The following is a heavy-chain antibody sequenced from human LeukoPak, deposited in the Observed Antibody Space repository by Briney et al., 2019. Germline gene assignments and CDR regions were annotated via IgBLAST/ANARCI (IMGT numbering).Heavy chain of an antibody. CDR3: ARDKAPGGSYGYALDY. J-gene: IGHJ4*02. CDR1: GYTFTDYT. D-gene: IGHD5-18*01. V-gene: IGHV1-3*03. Sequence: ASVKVSCKASGYTFTDYTMHWLRQAPGQRLDWMGWINGGSGNTKYSPEFQGRVTITADESASTAYMELSSLRSEDTAVYYCARDKAPGGSYGYALDYWGQGTLVTVSS. CDR2: INGGSGNT.